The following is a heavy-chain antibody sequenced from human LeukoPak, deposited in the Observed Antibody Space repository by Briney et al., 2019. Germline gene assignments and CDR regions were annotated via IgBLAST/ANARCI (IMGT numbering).Heavy chain of an antibody. J-gene: IGHJ4*02. D-gene: IGHD5-24*01. Sequence: GGSLRLPCAASGFTVSRNYMSWVRQAPGKGLEWVSVFYIDGNTYYADSVKGRFTISRDSSKNTVYLQMNSLRAEDTAVYYCARGDGYNFFDYWGQGTLVTVSS. V-gene: IGHV3-66*01. CDR2: FYIDGNT. CDR3: ARGDGYNFFDY. CDR1: GFTVSRNY.